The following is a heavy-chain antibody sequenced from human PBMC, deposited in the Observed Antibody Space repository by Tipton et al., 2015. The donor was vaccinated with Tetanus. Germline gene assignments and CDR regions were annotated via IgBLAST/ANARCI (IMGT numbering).Heavy chain of an antibody. CDR1: GGSISSSSYY. J-gene: IGHJ3*01. CDR2: IYYSGST. CDR3: AICSWVGSCCTQLPFAAFDL. V-gene: IGHV4-39*01. Sequence: TVSLTCTVSGGSISSSSYYWGWIRQPPGKGLEWIGSIYYSGSTYYNPSLKSRVTIPVDTSKNQFSLKLSSVTAADTAVYYCAICSWVGSCCTQLPFAAFDLWGQGTMVTVSS. D-gene: IGHD2-15*01.